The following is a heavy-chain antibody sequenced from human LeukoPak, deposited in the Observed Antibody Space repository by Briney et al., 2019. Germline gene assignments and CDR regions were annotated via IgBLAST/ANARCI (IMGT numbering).Heavy chain of an antibody. CDR1: GGSISSYY. J-gene: IGHJ5*02. D-gene: IGHD1-1*01. CDR3: ARGRNENWFDP. V-gene: IGHV4-59*12. Sequence: SETLSLTCTVSGGSISSYYWTWIRQPPGKGLEWIGYIYYSGSTYYNPSLKSRVTISVDTSKNQFSLKLSSVTAADTAVYYCARGRNENWFDPWGQGTLVTVSS. CDR2: IYYSGST.